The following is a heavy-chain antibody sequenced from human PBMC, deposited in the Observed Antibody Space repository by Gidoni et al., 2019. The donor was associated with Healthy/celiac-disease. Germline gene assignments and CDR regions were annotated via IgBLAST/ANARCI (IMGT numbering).Heavy chain of an antibody. D-gene: IGHD1-26*01. Sequence: QVQLQESGPGLVKPSDTLSLTCAVSGYSISSSNWWGWIRQPPGKGLEWIGYIYYSGSTYYNPSLKSRVTMSVDTSKNQFSLKLSSVTAVDTAVYYCAGEIVGATTDAFDIWGQGTMVTVSS. V-gene: IGHV4-28*03. J-gene: IGHJ3*02. CDR1: GYSISSSNW. CDR3: AGEIVGATTDAFDI. CDR2: IYYSGST.